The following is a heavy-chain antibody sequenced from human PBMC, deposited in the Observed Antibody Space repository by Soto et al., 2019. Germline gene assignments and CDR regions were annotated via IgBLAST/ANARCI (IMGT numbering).Heavy chain of an antibody. CDR2: ISYDGSNK. Sequence: QVQLVESGGGVVQPGSSLRLSCAASGFTFSSYGMHWVRQAPGKGLEWVAVISYDGSNKYYADSVKGRFTISRDNSKNTLYLQMNSLRADDTAVYYCAKDAIVGATTPSADYWGQGTLVTVSS. D-gene: IGHD1-26*01. V-gene: IGHV3-30*18. CDR1: GFTFSSYG. CDR3: AKDAIVGATTPSADY. J-gene: IGHJ4*02.